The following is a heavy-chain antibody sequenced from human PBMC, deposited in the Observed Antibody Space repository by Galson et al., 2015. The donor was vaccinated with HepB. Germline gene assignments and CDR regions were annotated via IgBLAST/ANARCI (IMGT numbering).Heavy chain of an antibody. J-gene: IGHJ3*02. V-gene: IGHV3-23*03. D-gene: IGHD3-3*01. Sequence: SLRLSCAARGFTFGSYAMSWVRQAPARGLEWVSVIGGGSNLIHYAESVKGRFTISRDDSKNTVYLQMNSLRADDTAVYYCAKDGVAANGQYDAFDIWGQGTMVTVSS. CDR3: AKDGVAANGQYDAFDI. CDR1: GFTFGSYA. CDR2: IGGGSNLI.